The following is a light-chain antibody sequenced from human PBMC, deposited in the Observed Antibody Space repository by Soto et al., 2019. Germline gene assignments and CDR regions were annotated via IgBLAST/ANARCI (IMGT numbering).Light chain of an antibody. J-gene: IGKJ5*01. V-gene: IGKV1-12*01. CDR2: SAS. Sequence: DIQVTQCPPSMAASVGDRVTITFRASQDIGNWMTWYQQKPGKGPKLLIYSASTLVRGVPSRFSGSGSGTESTLTISGLQPEDYLTYYSQQAKSFPITFGQGTRLDIK. CDR3: QQAKSFPIT. CDR1: QDIGNW.